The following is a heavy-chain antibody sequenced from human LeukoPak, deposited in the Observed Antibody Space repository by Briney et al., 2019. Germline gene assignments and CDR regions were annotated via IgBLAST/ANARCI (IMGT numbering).Heavy chain of an antibody. J-gene: IGHJ4*02. CDR1: GGSLSSYY. D-gene: IGHD4-23*01. CDR2: IYYSGST. V-gene: IGHV4-59*08. Sequence: SETLSLTCAVYGGSLSSYYWSWIRQPPGKGLEWIGYIYYSGSTNYNPSLKSRVTISVDTSKNQFSLKLSSVTAADTAVYYCARLRVTTVVTPDFDYWGQGTLVTVSS. CDR3: ARLRVTTVVTPDFDY.